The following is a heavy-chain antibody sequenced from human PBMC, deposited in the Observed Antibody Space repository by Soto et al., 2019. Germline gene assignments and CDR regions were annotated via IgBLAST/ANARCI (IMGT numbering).Heavy chain of an antibody. D-gene: IGHD3-10*01. CDR3: ARQSVPYGSGIDAFDI. CDR2: IIPMFGIA. CDR1: GGTFNRYT. J-gene: IGHJ3*02. V-gene: IGHV1-69*02. Sequence: SVKVSCKGSGGTFNRYTITWVRQAPGQGLEWMGRIIPMFGIASYAQNFQGRVTISADKSISTAYLQWSSLKASDTAMYYCARQSVPYGSGIDAFDIWGQGTMVTVSS.